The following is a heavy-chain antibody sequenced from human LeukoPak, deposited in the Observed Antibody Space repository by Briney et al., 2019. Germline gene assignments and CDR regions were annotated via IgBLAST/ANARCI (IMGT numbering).Heavy chain of an antibody. D-gene: IGHD3-22*01. CDR1: GFTFSSYE. V-gene: IGHV3-48*03. Sequence: PGGSLRLSCAASGFTFSSYEMNWVRQAPGKGLEWVSYISSSSSTIYYADSVKGRFTISRDNAKNTLYLQMNSLRAEDTAVYYCARDRIRGYYYDSSGYLGFFDYWGQGTLVTVSS. CDR2: ISSSSSTI. J-gene: IGHJ4*02. CDR3: ARDRIRGYYYDSSGYLGFFDY.